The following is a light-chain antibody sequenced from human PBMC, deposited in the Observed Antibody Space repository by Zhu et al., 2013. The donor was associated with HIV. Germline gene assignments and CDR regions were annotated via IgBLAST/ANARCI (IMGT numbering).Light chain of an antibody. CDR3: QQHSSFPWT. Sequence: DIVMTQSPDSLAVSLGEGATINCKSSQSVLYSSNNKDYLAWYQQKPGQPPKLLIYWASTRESGVPDRFSGSGSGTDFTLTISSLQAEDVAVYYCQQHSSFPWTFGQGTQVEIK. CDR1: QSVLYSSNNKDY. J-gene: IGKJ1*01. CDR2: WAS. V-gene: IGKV4-1*01.